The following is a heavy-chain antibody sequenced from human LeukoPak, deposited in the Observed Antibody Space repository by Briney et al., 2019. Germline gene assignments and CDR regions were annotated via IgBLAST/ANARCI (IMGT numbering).Heavy chain of an antibody. CDR3: ARGLWFGESRPYYYDY. Sequence: SETLSLTCAVYGGSFSGYYWSWIRQPPGKGLEWIGEINDSGSTNYNPSLRSRVTISVDTSMNQFSLKMRSVTAADTADYYCARGLWFGESRPYYYDYSGQGNLVTVST. J-gene: IGHJ4*02. V-gene: IGHV4-34*01. D-gene: IGHD3-10*01. CDR2: INDSGST. CDR1: GGSFSGYY.